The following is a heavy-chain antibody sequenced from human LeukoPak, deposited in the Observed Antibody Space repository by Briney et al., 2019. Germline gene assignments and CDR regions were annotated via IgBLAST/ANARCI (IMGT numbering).Heavy chain of an antibody. J-gene: IGHJ3*02. D-gene: IGHD3-22*01. CDR3: ARAPDGYEAFDI. Sequence: GSLRLSCAASGFTFSSYDMSWVRQAPGKGLEWVSGITYSSGYTYYADSVKGRFTISRDNSRNTLYLQMNSLRAEDTAVYYCARAPDGYEAFDIWGQGTMVTVSS. CDR1: GFTFSSYD. V-gene: IGHV3-23*01. CDR2: ITYSSGYT.